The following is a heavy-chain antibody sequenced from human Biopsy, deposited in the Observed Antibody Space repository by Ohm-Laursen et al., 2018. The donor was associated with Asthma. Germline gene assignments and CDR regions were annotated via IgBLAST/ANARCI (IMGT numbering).Heavy chain of an antibody. CDR3: ARLATRYSYGRIYYSYGMDV. CDR1: GYNFISFA. D-gene: IGHD5-18*01. Sequence: GSSVKVSCKASGYNFISFAIHWVRQAPGQRLEWMGGITPIYGITDYAQKFQGRLSITADGSTTTAYMELNSLTFEDTAVYFCARLATRYSYGRIYYSYGMDVWGQGTTVTVSS. J-gene: IGHJ6*02. CDR2: ITPIYGIT. V-gene: IGHV1-69*01.